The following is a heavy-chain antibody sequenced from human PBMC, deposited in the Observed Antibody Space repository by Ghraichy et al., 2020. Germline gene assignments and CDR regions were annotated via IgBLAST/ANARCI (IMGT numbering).Heavy chain of an antibody. CDR1: GDSITSGDYY. Sequence: SETLSLTCTVSGDSITSGDYYWTWIRQQPGKGLEWIGYIYHSGGTYYNPSLKSRLTISVDTSKNQFSLKLSSVTAADTAVYYCARVHAGAYYYYAMDVWGQGTTGTV. CDR3: ARVHAGAYYYYAMDV. J-gene: IGHJ6*02. V-gene: IGHV4-31*03. CDR2: IYHSGGT. D-gene: IGHD2-8*02.